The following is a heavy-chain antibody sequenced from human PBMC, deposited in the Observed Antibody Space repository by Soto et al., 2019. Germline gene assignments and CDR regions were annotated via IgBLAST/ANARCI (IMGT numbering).Heavy chain of an antibody. V-gene: IGHV3-53*01. CDR1: VFSVSNFY. Sequence: VGSLRLSCAAAVFSVSNFYMSCVRHSPGKWLEWVSVISDSGATYYADSVKGRFTISRDNSKNTLYLQMNSLRAEDTAVYFCSRDHDYGAYNYRGQGTLVTVSS. CDR3: SRDHDYGAYNY. D-gene: IGHD3-16*01. J-gene: IGHJ4*02. CDR2: ISDSGAT.